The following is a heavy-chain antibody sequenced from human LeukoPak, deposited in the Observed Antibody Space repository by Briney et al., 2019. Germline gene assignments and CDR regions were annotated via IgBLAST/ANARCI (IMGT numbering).Heavy chain of an antibody. CDR2: MNPNSGNT. J-gene: IGHJ6*02. V-gene: IGHV1-8*01. Sequence: ASVKVSCKASGYTFTSYDINWVRQATGQGLEWMGWMNPNSGNTGYAQKFQGRVTMTRNTSISTAYMELSSLRSEDTALYYCARDLWFGEFPYGMDVWGQGTTVTVSS. D-gene: IGHD3-10*01. CDR1: GYTFTSYD. CDR3: ARDLWFGEFPYGMDV.